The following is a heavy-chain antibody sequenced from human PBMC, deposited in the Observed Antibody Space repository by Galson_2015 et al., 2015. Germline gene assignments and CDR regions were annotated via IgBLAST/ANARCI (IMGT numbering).Heavy chain of an antibody. D-gene: IGHD5-24*01. CDR3: VKGRNIATQEMATLSYGMDV. Sequence: SLRLSCAASGFTFSSYAMHWVRQAPGKGLEYVSAISSNGGSTYYADSVKGRFTISRDNSKNTLYLQMSSLRAEDTAVYYCVKGRNIATQEMATLSYGMDVWGQGTTVTVSS. CDR2: ISSNGGST. CDR1: GFTFSSYA. V-gene: IGHV3-64D*08. J-gene: IGHJ6*02.